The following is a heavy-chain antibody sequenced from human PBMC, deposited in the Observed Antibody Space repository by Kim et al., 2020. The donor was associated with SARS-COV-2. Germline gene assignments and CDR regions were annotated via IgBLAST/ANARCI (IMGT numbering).Heavy chain of an antibody. CDR3: AKGTNMDV. J-gene: IGHJ6*02. D-gene: IGHD1-1*01. CDR1: GLTFKNYW. CDR2: IKYDGSAE. V-gene: IGHV3-7*03. Sequence: GGSLRLSCAASGLTFKNYWMTWVRQAPGTGLEWVASIKYDGSAEFYVDSVSGRFTISRDNAKDSVYLQLSSLRAEDTAVYYCAKGTNMDVWGQGTTVTVSS.